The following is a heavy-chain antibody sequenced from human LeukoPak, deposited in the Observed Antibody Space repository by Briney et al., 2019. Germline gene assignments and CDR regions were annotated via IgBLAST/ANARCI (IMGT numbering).Heavy chain of an antibody. CDR2: VVGSGSNT. CDR1: GFPFSSYA. CDR3: AKVGLTTKMFRGGFDY. Sequence: TGGSLRLSCTASGFPFSSYAMSWVRQGPGKGLEWVSGVVGSGSNTYYADSVKGRFTVSRDNSLNTLYLQMDSLRVEDTAVYYCAKVGLTTKMFRGGFDYWGQGTLVTVSS. V-gene: IGHV3-23*01. J-gene: IGHJ4*02. D-gene: IGHD4/OR15-4a*01.